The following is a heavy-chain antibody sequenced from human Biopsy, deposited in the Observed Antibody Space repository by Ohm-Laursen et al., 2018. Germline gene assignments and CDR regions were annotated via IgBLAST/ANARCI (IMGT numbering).Heavy chain of an antibody. V-gene: IGHV1-2*02. CDR3: ARDKYRSWNYFDN. CDR2: INPDSGVT. CDR1: GYTFSGYY. D-gene: IGHD6-19*01. Sequence: ASVKVSCKASGYTFSGYYMRWVRQAPGQGLEWMGWINPDSGVTNYAQKFQGRVTMTRDTSISTAYMELSRLGSDDTAVYYCARDKYRSWNYFDNWGQGSLVTVSS. J-gene: IGHJ4*02.